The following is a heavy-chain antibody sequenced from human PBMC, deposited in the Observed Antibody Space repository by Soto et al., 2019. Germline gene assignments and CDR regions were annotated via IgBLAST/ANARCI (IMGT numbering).Heavy chain of an antibody. Sequence: SETLSLTCTVSGGSISSYYWIWIRQPAGKGLEWIGRIYTSGSTNYNPSLKSRVTMSVDTSKNQFSLKLSSVTAADTAVYYCRAARPDYYYGMDVWGQGTTVTVSS. V-gene: IGHV4-4*07. J-gene: IGHJ6*02. D-gene: IGHD6-6*01. CDR3: RAARPDYYYGMDV. CDR1: GGSISSYY. CDR2: IYTSGST.